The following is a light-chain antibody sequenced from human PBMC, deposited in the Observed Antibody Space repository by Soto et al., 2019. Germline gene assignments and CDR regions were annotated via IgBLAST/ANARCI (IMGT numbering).Light chain of an antibody. J-gene: IGLJ3*02. Sequence: QLVLTQSSSASASLGSSVKLTCILSSGHSTYIIAWHQQQPGKAPRFLMTLDRSGSYNRGSGVPDRFSGSSSGADRYLTIANLQFEDEGDYYCETWYSNTHKVFGGGTKVTVL. V-gene: IGLV4-60*02. CDR1: SGHSTYI. CDR3: ETWYSNTHKV. CDR2: LDRSGSY.